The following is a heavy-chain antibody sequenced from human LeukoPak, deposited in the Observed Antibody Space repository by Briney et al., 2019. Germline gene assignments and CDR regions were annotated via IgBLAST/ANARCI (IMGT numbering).Heavy chain of an antibody. J-gene: IGHJ4*02. D-gene: IGHD3-16*01. CDR2: IKEDGSEN. V-gene: IGHV3-7*04. Sequence: GGSLRLSCVASGFTFSDYWMSWVRQAPGKGLEWVANIKEDGSENYYVDSVRGRFTISRDNAKHSLYLQMNSLRAEDTAMYYCARAYAGGIFDSWGQGTLVTVSS. CDR1: GFTFSDYW. CDR3: ARAYAGGIFDS.